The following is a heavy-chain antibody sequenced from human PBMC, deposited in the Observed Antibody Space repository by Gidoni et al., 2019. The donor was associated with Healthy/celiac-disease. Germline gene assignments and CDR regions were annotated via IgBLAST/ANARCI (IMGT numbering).Heavy chain of an antibody. CDR2: IYYSGST. Sequence: QVQLQESGPGLVKPSETLSLTCTVSGGSISSYYWSWIRQPPGKGLEWIGYIYYSGSTNYNPSLKSRVTISVDTSKNQFSLKLSSVTAADTAVYYCARTNYDFWIWGQGTLVTVSS. J-gene: IGHJ4*02. CDR3: ARTNYDFWI. V-gene: IGHV4-59*01. CDR1: GGSISSYY. D-gene: IGHD3-3*01.